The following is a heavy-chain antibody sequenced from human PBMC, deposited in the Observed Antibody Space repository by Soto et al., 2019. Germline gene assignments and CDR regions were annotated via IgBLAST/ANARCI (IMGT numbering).Heavy chain of an antibody. J-gene: IGHJ6*02. V-gene: IGHV4-34*01. D-gene: IGHD3-10*01. CDR1: GGSFREYY. CDR2: INQSGTT. Sequence: SETLSLTCAVNGGSFREYYWSWLRQPPGKGLEWIGEINQSGTTHYNPSLKRRINISIDTSKNQFSLNLTSVTAADTATYYCARDIITVIGGEIYYYFGMDVWGQGITVTVSS. CDR3: ARDIITVIGGEIYYYFGMDV.